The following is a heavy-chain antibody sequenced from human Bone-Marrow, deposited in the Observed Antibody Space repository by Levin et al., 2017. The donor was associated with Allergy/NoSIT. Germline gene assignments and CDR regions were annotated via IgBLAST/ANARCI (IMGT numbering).Heavy chain of an antibody. V-gene: IGHV4-39*01. CDR2: IYYSGRT. CDR3: VKKPSYYDEEDPPDS. CDR1: GGSIRNITNY. J-gene: IGHJ4*02. D-gene: IGHD3-16*01. Sequence: SETLSLTCTVSGGSIRNITNYWGWIRQSPGKGLEWIGSIYYSGRTSYNPSLRSRVTMSVDTSKHQFSLRLASVTAADTAIYYCVKKPSYYDEEDPPDSWGQGTLVTVSS.